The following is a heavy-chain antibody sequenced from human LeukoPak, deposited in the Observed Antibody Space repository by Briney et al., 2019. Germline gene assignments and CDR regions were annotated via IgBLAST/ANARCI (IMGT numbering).Heavy chain of an antibody. D-gene: IGHD3-22*01. J-gene: IGHJ4*02. CDR2: IIGNAATI. Sequence: GGSLRLSCTASGFTFGTYAMNWVRQAPGKGLQWAALIIGNAATIAYADSVRGRFTISRDNSKNTLYLQMNSLRVEDTAVYYCVKDRTPDGYYSVDYWGQGILVTVSS. V-gene: IGHV3-23*01. CDR1: GFTFGTYA. CDR3: VKDRTPDGYYSVDY.